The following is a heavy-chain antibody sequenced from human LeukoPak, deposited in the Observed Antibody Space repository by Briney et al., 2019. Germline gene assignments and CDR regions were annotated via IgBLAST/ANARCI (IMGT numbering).Heavy chain of an antibody. V-gene: IGHV4-4*07. CDR2: IYTSGST. D-gene: IGHD3-3*01. J-gene: IGHJ6*02. CDR1: GGSISSYY. CDR3: ARDRGITTDFWSGSDGMDV. Sequence: SETLSLTCTVSGGSISSYYWSWIRQPAGKGLEWIGRIYTSGSTNYNPSLKSRVTMSVDTSKNQFSLKLSSVTAADTAVYYCARDRGITTDFWSGSDGMDVWGQGTTVTVSS.